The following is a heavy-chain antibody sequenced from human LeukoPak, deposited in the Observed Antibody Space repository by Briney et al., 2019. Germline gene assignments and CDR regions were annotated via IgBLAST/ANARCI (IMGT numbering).Heavy chain of an antibody. Sequence: SETLSLTCAVYGGSFSGYYWSWIRQPPGKGLEWIGEINHSGSTNYNPSLKSRVTISVDTSKNKFSLKLSSVTAADTAVYYCARDYRAGLWFGESNWFDPWGQGTLVTVSS. CDR1: GGSFSGYY. CDR2: INHSGST. V-gene: IGHV4-34*01. J-gene: IGHJ5*02. CDR3: ARDYRAGLWFGESNWFDP. D-gene: IGHD3-10*01.